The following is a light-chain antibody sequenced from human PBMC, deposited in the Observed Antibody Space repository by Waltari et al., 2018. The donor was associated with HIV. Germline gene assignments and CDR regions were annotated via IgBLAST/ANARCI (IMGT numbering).Light chain of an antibody. CDR3: QQRSNWPPFT. V-gene: IGKV3-11*01. J-gene: IGKJ3*01. CDR1: QSVSSY. Sequence: EIVLTQSPATLSLSPGERATLSCRASQSVSSYLAWYQQKPGQAPRLLIYDASNRATGSPARFSGSGSGTDCTLTIRSLEPEDLAVYYCQQRSNWPPFTFGPGTKVDSK. CDR2: DAS.